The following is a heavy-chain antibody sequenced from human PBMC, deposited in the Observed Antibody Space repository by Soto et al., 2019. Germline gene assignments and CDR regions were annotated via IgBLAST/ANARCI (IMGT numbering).Heavy chain of an antibody. V-gene: IGHV3-30-3*01. J-gene: IGHJ4*02. CDR3: TRAPGIGFDY. CDR2: ISYGGSDK. Sequence: VQLLESGGGLVQPGGSLRLSCAASGFTFNRYAIHWVRQAPGKGLEWVAVISYGGSDKYYADSVKGRFTVSRDNSKNTLYLQMNSLRAEDTAIYYCTRAPGIGFDYWGQGTLVIVSS. CDR1: GFTFNRYA. D-gene: IGHD1-26*01.